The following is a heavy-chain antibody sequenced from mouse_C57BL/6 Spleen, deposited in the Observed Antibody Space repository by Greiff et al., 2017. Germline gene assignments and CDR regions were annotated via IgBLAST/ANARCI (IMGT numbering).Heavy chain of an antibody. D-gene: IGHD2-4*01. V-gene: IGHV1-55*01. J-gene: IGHJ2*01. CDR1: GYTFTSYW. Sequence: VQLQQPGAELVKPGASVKMSCKASGYTFTSYWITWVKQRPGHGLEWIGDIYPGSGSTNYNEKFKSKATLTVDTSSRTAYRQLSSLTSEDSAVYYCARRGLRVDYGGQGTTLTVSS. CDR3: ARRGLRVDY. CDR2: IYPGSGST.